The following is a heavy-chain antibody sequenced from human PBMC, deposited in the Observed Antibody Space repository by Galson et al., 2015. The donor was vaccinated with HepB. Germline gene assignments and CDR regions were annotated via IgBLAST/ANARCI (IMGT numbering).Heavy chain of an antibody. J-gene: IGHJ6*02. CDR2: INPNSGGT. CDR3: AREQWLVRRWDYGMDV. V-gene: IGHV1-2*04. Sequence: SVKVSCKASGYTFTGYYMHWVRQAPGQGLEWMGWINPNSGGTNYAQKFQGWVTMTRDTSISTAYMELSRLRSDDTAVYYCAREQWLVRRWDYGMDVWGQGTTVTVSS. D-gene: IGHD6-19*01. CDR1: GYTFTGYY.